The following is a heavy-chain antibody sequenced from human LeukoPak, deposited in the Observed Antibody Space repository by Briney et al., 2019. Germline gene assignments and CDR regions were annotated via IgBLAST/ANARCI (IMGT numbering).Heavy chain of an antibody. CDR2: IYENGGTT. CDR3: ARGPGIPAAVDH. V-gene: IGHV3-23*01. D-gene: IGHD6-13*01. Sequence: GGSLRLSCVGSGFTFRSHAMSWVRQAPEKGLEFVSGIYENGGTTYYADSVKGRFTISRDNSRNTLYLQMNSLRPEDTAVFYCARGPGIPAAVDHWGQGTLVTVSS. CDR1: GFTFRSHA. J-gene: IGHJ4*02.